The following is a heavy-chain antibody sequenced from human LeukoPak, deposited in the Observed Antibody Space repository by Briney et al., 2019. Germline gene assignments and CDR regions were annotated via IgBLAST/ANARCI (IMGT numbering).Heavy chain of an antibody. Sequence: GGSLRLSCAASGFTVSSNYMSWVRQAPGKGLEWVSVIYSGGSTYYADSVKGRFTISRDNSKNTLYLQMNSLRAEDTAVYYCTRDVPRSSGYPDNWGQGTPVTVSS. CDR2: IYSGGST. D-gene: IGHD3-22*01. V-gene: IGHV3-66*01. CDR1: GFTVSSNY. J-gene: IGHJ4*02. CDR3: TRDVPRSSGYPDN.